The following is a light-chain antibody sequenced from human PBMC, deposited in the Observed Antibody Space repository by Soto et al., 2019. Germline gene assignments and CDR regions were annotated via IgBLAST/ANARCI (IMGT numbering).Light chain of an antibody. CDR3: QQYNGSPLT. CDR2: GAS. Sequence: IVWKQLRGTLSFAPRETAXLSCRASQSVSSSYLAWYQQKPGQAPRLLIYGASGRATGIPDRFSGSGSGTDFTLTISRLEPEDFAVYYCQQYNGSPLTFGGGTKVDIK. CDR1: QSVSSSY. J-gene: IGKJ4*01. V-gene: IGKV3-20*01.